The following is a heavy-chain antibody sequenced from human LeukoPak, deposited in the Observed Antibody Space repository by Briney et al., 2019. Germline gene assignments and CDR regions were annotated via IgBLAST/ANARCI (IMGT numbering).Heavy chain of an antibody. V-gene: IGHV3-21*01. J-gene: IGHJ4*02. Sequence: GGSLRLSCAASEFTFSTYSMNWVRQAPGKGLEWVSSISSSGSYIYYADSLKGRFTISRDSAKNSLYLQMNSLRAEDTAVYYCARAATWQLGIRNYYFDYWGQGTLVTVSS. CDR1: EFTFSTYS. CDR3: ARAATWQLGIRNYYFDY. CDR2: ISSSGSYI. D-gene: IGHD1-1*01.